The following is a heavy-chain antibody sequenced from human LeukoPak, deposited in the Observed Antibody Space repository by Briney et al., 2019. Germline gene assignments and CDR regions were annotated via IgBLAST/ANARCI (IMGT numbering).Heavy chain of an antibody. J-gene: IGHJ3*02. D-gene: IGHD3-22*01. CDR2: IYYSGNT. CDR1: GGSISSADYY. V-gene: IGHV4-30-4*08. Sequence: SQTLSLTCTVSGGSISSADYYWSWIRQPPGKGLEWIGYIYYSGNTYYNPSLKSRVTISVDRSKNQCALKQSSVTAADTAVYYCARATITMAVGVPADAFDIWGQGTMVTVSS. CDR3: ARATITMAVGVPADAFDI.